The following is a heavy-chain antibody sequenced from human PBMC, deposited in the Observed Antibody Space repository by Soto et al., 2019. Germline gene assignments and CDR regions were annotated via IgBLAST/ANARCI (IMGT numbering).Heavy chain of an antibody. CDR2: INPSGGGT. CDR3: ARSQWQLQPATVY. CDR1: GYTFTDYY. Sequence: QVQLVQSGAEVKKPGASVKVSCKASGYTFTDYYVHWVRQAPGQGLEWLGWINPSGGGTNTAQKFQDRVTMTRDSSISTAYMELSSLRSDDTAVYYCARSQWQLQPATVYWGQGTLVSVSS. D-gene: IGHD6-19*01. J-gene: IGHJ4*02. V-gene: IGHV1-2*02.